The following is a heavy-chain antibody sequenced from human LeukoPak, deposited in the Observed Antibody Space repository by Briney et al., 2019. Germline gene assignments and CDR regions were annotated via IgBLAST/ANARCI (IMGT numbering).Heavy chain of an antibody. Sequence: GRSLRLSCAASGFTFSSYAMHWVRQAPGKGLEWVAVISYDGSNKYYADSMKGRFTISRDNSKNTLYLQMNSLRAEDTAVYYCARGGQPDYWGQGTLVTVSS. CDR2: ISYDGSNK. V-gene: IGHV3-30-3*01. J-gene: IGHJ4*02. CDR3: ARGGQPDY. D-gene: IGHD2-15*01. CDR1: GFTFSSYA.